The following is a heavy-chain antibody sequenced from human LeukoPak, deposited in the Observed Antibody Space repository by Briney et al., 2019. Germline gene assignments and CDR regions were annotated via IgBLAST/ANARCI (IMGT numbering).Heavy chain of an antibody. V-gene: IGHV4-39*01. Sequence: SETLSLTCTVSGGSISSSSYYWGWIRQPPGKGLEWIGSIYYSGSTYYNPSLKSRVTISVDTSKNQFSLKLSSVTAADTAVYYCARHQYSSGWYGFLEVDPPRAEYWGQGTLVTVSS. D-gene: IGHD6-19*01. CDR3: ARHQYSSGWYGFLEVDPPRAEY. J-gene: IGHJ4*02. CDR1: GGSISSSSYY. CDR2: IYYSGST.